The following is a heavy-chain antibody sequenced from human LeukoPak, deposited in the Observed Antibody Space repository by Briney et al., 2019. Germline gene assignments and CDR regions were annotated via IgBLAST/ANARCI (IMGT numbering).Heavy chain of an antibody. CDR1: GGSFSGYY. D-gene: IGHD2-2*01. Sequence: SETLSLTCAVYGGSFSGYYWSWIRQPPGKGLEWIGEINHSGSTNYNPSLKSRVTISVDTSKNQFSLKLSSVTAADTAVYYCARAPAGYCSSTSCYVRVRGAFDIWGQGTMVTVSS. V-gene: IGHV4-34*01. J-gene: IGHJ3*02. CDR3: ARAPAGYCSSTSCYVRVRGAFDI. CDR2: INHSGST.